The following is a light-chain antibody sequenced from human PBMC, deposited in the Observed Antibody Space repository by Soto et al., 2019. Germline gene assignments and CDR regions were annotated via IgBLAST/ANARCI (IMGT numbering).Light chain of an antibody. V-gene: IGKV3-15*01. CDR1: QSVSSN. Sequence: IVMTQSPATLSVSPGEKATLSCRASQSVSSNLAWYQQKLGQAPRLLVYGASTRATGIPARFSGSGSGTEFTLTISSLQSEDFAVYYCQQYNNWPLSWTFGQGTKVEIK. CDR2: GAS. J-gene: IGKJ1*01. CDR3: QQYNNWPLSWT.